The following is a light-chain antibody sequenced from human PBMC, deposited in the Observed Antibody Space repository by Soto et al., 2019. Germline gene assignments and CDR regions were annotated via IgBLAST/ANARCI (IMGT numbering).Light chain of an antibody. Sequence: DIQLTQSPSFLSASVGDRVTITCRASQGISSYLAWYQQKPGKAPELLIYAASTLQSGVPSRFSGSGSGTDFTLTISSLQPEDYATYYCQQLNPYPPWTFGQGTKVEIK. V-gene: IGKV1-9*01. CDR3: QQLNPYPPWT. CDR2: AAS. CDR1: QGISSY. J-gene: IGKJ1*01.